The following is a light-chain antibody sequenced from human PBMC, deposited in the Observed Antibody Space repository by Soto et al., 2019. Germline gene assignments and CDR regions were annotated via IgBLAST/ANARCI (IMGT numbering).Light chain of an antibody. CDR2: HAS. Sequence: DIQMTPSPSSLSASVGDRVTITCRASQGINYYLAWFQQKPGKVPNLLIYHASSLVTGVPSRFSGSGSGTEFTLTISSLQPDDFAAYYCQQYSTLWTFGQGTKVDIK. V-gene: IGKV1-16*01. J-gene: IGKJ1*01. CDR1: QGINYY. CDR3: QQYSTLWT.